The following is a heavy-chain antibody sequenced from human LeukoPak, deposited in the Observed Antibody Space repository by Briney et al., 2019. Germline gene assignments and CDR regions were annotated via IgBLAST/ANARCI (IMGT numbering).Heavy chain of an antibody. CDR2: ISGSGGNT. J-gene: IGHJ4*02. CDR1: GFTFSSYA. CDR3: AKGSRPPDY. V-gene: IGHV3-23*01. D-gene: IGHD6-6*01. Sequence: GGSLRLSCAASGFTFSSYAMSWVRQAPGKGLEWVSGISGSGGNTYYADSVKGRFTISRDNSKNTLYPQMNSLRAEDTAVYYCAKGSRPPDYWGQGTLVTVSS.